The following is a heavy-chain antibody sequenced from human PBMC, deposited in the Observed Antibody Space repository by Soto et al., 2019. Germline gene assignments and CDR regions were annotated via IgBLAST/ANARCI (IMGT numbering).Heavy chain of an antibody. J-gene: IGHJ4*02. CDR3: ASDRRFLEWLDQ. Sequence: QVQVVESGGGVVQPGRSLRLSCEASGFTFTSYGMHWVRQAPGKGLEWVAVIWYDGSKKYYADSEKGRFSISRDNSKNTVLLQMNSLRAEDTAGYYCASDRRFLEWLDQWGQGTLVTVSS. V-gene: IGHV3-33*01. CDR1: GFTFTSYG. CDR2: IWYDGSKK. D-gene: IGHD3-3*01.